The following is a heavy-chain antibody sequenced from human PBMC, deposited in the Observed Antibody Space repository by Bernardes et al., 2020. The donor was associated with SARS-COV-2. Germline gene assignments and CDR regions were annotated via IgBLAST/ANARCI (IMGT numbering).Heavy chain of an antibody. CDR2: INGDGTST. Sequence: GGSLRLSCAVSGFTFSSYWMHWIRQAPGKGLVWVSRINGDGTSTSYADSVKGRFTISRDNAKNTLNLQMNSLSAEDTAVYYCARGAYSLNKSGPRSVFDIWGQATMVTVSP. CDR3: ARGAYSLNKSGPRSVFDI. V-gene: IGHV3-74*01. CDR1: GFTFSSYW. D-gene: IGHD1-26*01. J-gene: IGHJ3*02.